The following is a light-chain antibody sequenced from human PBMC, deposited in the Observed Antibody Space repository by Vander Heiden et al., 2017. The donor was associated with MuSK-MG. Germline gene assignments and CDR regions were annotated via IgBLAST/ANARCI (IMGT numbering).Light chain of an antibody. CDR3: QQYGSSTPIT. J-gene: IGKJ5*01. CDR1: QSESSSY. CDR2: GAS. V-gene: IGKV3-20*01. Sequence: EIVLTQSPGPLSLSPGERPTLPCRASQSESSSYLAWYQQQTGEAPRILIYGASSRATGIPDRFSGSRSGTEFSITISRLEHEDFAVYYCQQYGSSTPITFGQGTRLEIK.